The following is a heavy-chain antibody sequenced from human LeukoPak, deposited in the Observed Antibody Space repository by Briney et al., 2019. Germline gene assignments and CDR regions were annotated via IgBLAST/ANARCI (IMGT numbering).Heavy chain of an antibody. Sequence: PGGSLRLSCAASEFTFSSYSMHWVRQAPGKGLEWVSSISSSSRYKYDADSLKGRFTISRDNANNSLYLQMNSLRAEDTAVYYCARDVGDNTGAFDYWGQGTLVTVSS. J-gene: IGHJ4*02. CDR2: ISSSSRYK. CDR3: ARDVGDNTGAFDY. CDR1: EFTFSSYS. V-gene: IGHV3-21*01. D-gene: IGHD1-26*01.